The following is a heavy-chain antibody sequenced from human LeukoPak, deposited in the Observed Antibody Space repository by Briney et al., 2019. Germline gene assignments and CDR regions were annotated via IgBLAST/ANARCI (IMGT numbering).Heavy chain of an antibody. Sequence: GRSLGLSCAASGFTFSSYGMHWVRQAPGKGLEWVAVISYDGSNKYYADSVKGRFTISRDNSKNTLYLQMNSLRAEDTAVYYCAKDSAILVALGYYYYGMDVWGQGTTVTVSS. CDR3: AKDSAILVALGYYYYGMDV. V-gene: IGHV3-30*18. D-gene: IGHD3-3*01. CDR2: ISYDGSNK. J-gene: IGHJ6*02. CDR1: GFTFSSYG.